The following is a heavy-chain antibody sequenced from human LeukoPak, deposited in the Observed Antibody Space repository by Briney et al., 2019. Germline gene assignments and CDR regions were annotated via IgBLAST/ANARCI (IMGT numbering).Heavy chain of an antibody. J-gene: IGHJ4*02. D-gene: IGHD4-17*01. V-gene: IGHV4-59*12. CDR1: GGSISSYF. Sequence: KPSETLSLTCTVSGGSISSYFWSWIRQPPGKGLEWIGYIYYSGSTNYNPSLRSRVTISVDKSKNQFSLKLSSVTAADTAVYYCARDWGYGDYAPLGYWGQGTLVTVSS. CDR2: IYYSGST. CDR3: ARDWGYGDYAPLGY.